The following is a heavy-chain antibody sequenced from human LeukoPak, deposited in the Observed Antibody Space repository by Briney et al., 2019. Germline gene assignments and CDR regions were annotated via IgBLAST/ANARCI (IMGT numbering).Heavy chain of an antibody. CDR2: INRDGSVK. D-gene: IGHD5-12*01. CDR3: ARDPGYSSFDY. V-gene: IGHV3-7*01. Sequence: GGSLRLSCAVSGFTFSDYCVTWVRQTPGKGLEFVANINRDGSVKNYVNSVKGRFTISRDNAKNSLYLQMSSLRVDDTAIYYCARDPGYSSFDYWGQGTLVTVSS. CDR1: GFTFSDYC. J-gene: IGHJ4*02.